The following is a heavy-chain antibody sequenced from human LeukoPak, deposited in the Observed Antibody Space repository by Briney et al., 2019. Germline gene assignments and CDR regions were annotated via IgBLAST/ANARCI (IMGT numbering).Heavy chain of an antibody. CDR2: IFPIFGTA. V-gene: IGHV1-69*05. D-gene: IGHD2-8*01. Sequence: ASLKVSCKASGGTFSSYAISWVRQAPGQGLEWMGGIFPIFGTANYAQKFQGRVTITTDESTSTAYMELSSLRSEDTAVYYCALGCTNGVCSLDYYYMDVWGKGTTVTVSS. CDR1: GGTFSSYA. J-gene: IGHJ6*03. CDR3: ALGCTNGVCSLDYYYMDV.